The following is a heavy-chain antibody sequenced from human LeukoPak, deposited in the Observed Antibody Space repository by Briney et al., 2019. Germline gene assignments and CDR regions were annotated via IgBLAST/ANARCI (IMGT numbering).Heavy chain of an antibody. CDR3: ARAKQLVLWGFDP. Sequence: PSETLSLTCTVSGGSISSYYWSWVRQPPGKGLEWVWYIYYSGSTNYNPSLKSRVPISVDTSKNQFSLKLSSVTAADTAVYYCARAKQLVLWGFDPWGQGTLVTVSS. V-gene: IGHV4-59*01. D-gene: IGHD6-13*01. CDR1: GGSISSYY. J-gene: IGHJ5*02. CDR2: IYYSGST.